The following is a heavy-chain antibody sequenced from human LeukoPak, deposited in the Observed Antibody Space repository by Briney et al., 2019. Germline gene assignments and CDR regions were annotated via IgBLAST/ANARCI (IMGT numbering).Heavy chain of an antibody. CDR3: ARGNYDSWYYFDY. CDR2: ISYDGSNK. D-gene: IGHD4-11*01. J-gene: IGHJ4*02. CDR1: GFTFSSYA. V-gene: IGHV3-30-3*01. Sequence: GGSLRLSCAAPGFTFSSYAMHWVRQAPGKGLEWVAVISYDGSNKYYADSVKGRFTISRDNSKNTLYLQMNSLRAEDTAVYYCARGNYDSWYYFDYWGQGTLVTVSS.